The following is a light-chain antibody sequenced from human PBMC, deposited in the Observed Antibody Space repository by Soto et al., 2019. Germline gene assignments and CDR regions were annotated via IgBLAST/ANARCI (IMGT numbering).Light chain of an antibody. CDR3: QQYGSSFRYT. J-gene: IGKJ2*01. CDR2: AGS. V-gene: IGKV3-20*01. Sequence: EIVLTQSPGTLSLSPGERATLSCRASQTISSSYLTWYQHKPGQAHRLLIYAGSSRATGIPDRFSGSGSGTDFTLTISRLEPEDFAVYYCQQYGSSFRYTFGQGTKLEIK. CDR1: QTISSSY.